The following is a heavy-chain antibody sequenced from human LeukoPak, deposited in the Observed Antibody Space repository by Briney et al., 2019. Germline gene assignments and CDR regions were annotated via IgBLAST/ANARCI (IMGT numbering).Heavy chain of an antibody. CDR3: ARRPLAGAYFDY. CDR2: IIPIFGTA. J-gene: IGHJ4*02. D-gene: IGHD6-19*01. Sequence: ASVKVCCKASGGTFSSYAISWVRQAPGQGLEWMGGIIPIFGTANYAQKFQGRVTITADESTSTAYMELSSLRSEDTAVYYCARRPLAGAYFDYWGQGTLVTVSS. V-gene: IGHV1-69*13. CDR1: GGTFSSYA.